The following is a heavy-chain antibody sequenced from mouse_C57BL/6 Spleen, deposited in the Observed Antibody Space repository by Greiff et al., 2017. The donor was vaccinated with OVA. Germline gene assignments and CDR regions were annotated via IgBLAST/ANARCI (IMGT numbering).Heavy chain of an antibody. V-gene: IGHV1-4*01. CDR1: GYTFTSYT. Sequence: QVQLQQSGAELARPGASVKMSCKASGYTFTSYTMHWVKQRPGQGLEWIGYINPSSGYTKYNQKFTDKATLTADKSSSTAYMQLSSLTSDDSAVYYCAIDCDYYDYAGAMDYWGQGTSVTVSS. D-gene: IGHD2-4*01. CDR3: AIDCDYYDYAGAMDY. J-gene: IGHJ4*01. CDR2: INPSSGYT.